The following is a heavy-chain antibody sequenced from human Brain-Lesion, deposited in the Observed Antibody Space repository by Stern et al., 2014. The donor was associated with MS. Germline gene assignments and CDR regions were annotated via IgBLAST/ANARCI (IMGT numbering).Heavy chain of an antibody. J-gene: IGHJ6*02. CDR3: ARVYNTIYGIVTQRGSGMDV. CDR2: IKEDGTEK. D-gene: IGHD3-3*01. V-gene: IGHV3-7*01. Sequence: EVQLVESGGGLVQPGGSLTISCTAAGFTFGNYWMTWVRQAQGKGLEWVANIKEDGTEKNYVDSVKGRWTMPRDNARNSLYLQMNSLRVEDTALYYCARVYNTIYGIVTQRGSGMDVWGQGTTVIVSS. CDR1: GFTFGNYW.